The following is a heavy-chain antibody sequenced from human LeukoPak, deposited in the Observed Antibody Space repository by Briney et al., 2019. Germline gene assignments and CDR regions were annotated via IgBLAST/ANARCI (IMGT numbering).Heavy chain of an antibody. CDR3: ARPTYYDSSGYYN. D-gene: IGHD3-22*01. V-gene: IGHV3-21*01. Sequence: GGSLRLSCAASGFTFSSYSMNWVRQAPGKGLEWGSSISTSSTYIYYADSVKGRFTISRDNAKTSLYLQMNSLSAEDPAVYYCARPTYYDSSGYYNWGQGTLVTVSS. J-gene: IGHJ4*02. CDR1: GFTFSSYS. CDR2: ISTSSTYI.